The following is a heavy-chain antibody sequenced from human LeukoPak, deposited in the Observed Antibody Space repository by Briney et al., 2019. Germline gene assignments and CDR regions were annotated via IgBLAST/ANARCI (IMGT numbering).Heavy chain of an antibody. CDR3: ARVIFPRGSSGGWFDP. D-gene: IGHD6-6*01. V-gene: IGHV4-31*03. Sequence: TASETLSLTCTVSGGSISSGGYYWSWIRQHPGKGLEWIGYIYYSGSTYYNPSLKSRVTTSVDTSKNQFSLKLSSVTAADTAVYYCARVIFPRGSSGGWFDPWGQGTLVTVSS. CDR2: IYYSGST. J-gene: IGHJ5*02. CDR1: GGSISSGGYY.